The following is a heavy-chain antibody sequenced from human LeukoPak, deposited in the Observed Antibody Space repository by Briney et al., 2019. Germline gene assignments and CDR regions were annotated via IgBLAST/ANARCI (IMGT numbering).Heavy chain of an antibody. CDR1: GGSFSGYY. J-gene: IGHJ5*02. CDR3: ARGLGPVAQKRYNWFDP. CDR2: INHSGST. Sequence: SETLSLTXAVYGGSFSGYYWSWIRQPPGKGLEWIGEINHSGSTNYNPSLKSRVTISVDTSKNQFSLKLSSVTAADTAVYYCARGLGPVAQKRYNWFDPWGQGTLVTVSS. V-gene: IGHV4-34*01.